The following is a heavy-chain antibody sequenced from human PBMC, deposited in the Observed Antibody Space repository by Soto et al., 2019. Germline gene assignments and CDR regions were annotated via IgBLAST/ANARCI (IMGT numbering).Heavy chain of an antibody. CDR1: GFTFTSSA. V-gene: IGHV1-58*01. CDR3: AATYCSGGSCYPIYYGMDV. J-gene: IGHJ6*02. CDR2: IVVGSGNT. Sequence: SVKVSCKASGFTFTSSAVQWVRQARGQRLEWIGWIVVGSGNTNYAQKFQERVTITRDMSTSTAYMELSSLRSEDTAVYYCAATYCSGGSCYPIYYGMDVWGQGTKVTVSS. D-gene: IGHD2-15*01.